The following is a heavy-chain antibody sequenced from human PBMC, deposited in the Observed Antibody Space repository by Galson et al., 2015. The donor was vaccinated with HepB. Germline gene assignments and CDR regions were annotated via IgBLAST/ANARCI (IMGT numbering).Heavy chain of an antibody. CDR1: GGSFSGYF. Sequence: SETLSLTCAVYGGSFSGYFWGWIRQPPGKGLEWIGEINQSGSTNYNPSLKSRVTITVATSKNQFSLELSPVTAADTAVYYCAVQVGDRDDFWGQGTLVTVSS. CDR3: AVQVGDRDDF. CDR2: INQSGST. V-gene: IGHV4-34*01. D-gene: IGHD3-16*01. J-gene: IGHJ4*02.